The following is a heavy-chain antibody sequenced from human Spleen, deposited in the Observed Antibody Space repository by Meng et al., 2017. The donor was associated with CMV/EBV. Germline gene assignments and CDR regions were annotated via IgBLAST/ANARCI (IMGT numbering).Heavy chain of an antibody. V-gene: IGHV3-15*01. CDR2: IKSKANGETI. Sequence: GESLKISCAASGFTFSSYGMHWVRQAPGKGLEWLGRIKSKANGETIDYAAPVNGRFTISRDDSKNTLYLQMNSLRAEDTAVYYCARGKLAAILSDIWGQGTMVTVSS. D-gene: IGHD3-16*01. CDR3: ARGKLAAILSDI. CDR1: GFTFSSYG. J-gene: IGHJ3*02.